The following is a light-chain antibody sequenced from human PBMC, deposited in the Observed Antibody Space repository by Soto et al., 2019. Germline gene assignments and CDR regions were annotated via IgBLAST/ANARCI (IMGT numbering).Light chain of an antibody. Sequence: IQLTQSPSSLPASVGDRVTITCRASQGINSYLTWYQQKPGKAPKLLIYAASTLQSGVPSRFSGSGSGTDFTLTISSLQPEDVATYYCKKYNSAPLTFGPGTRLEIK. J-gene: IGKJ5*01. CDR1: QGINSY. CDR3: KKYNSAPLT. CDR2: AAS. V-gene: IGKV1-9*01.